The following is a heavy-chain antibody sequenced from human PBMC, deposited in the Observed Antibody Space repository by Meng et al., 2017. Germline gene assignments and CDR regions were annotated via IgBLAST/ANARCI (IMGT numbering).Heavy chain of an antibody. CDR2: IYYSGST. CDR3: ARGTVGGYYYPYYFDY. V-gene: IGHV4-59*01. Sequence: SETLSLTCTVSGGSISSYYWSWIRQPPGKGLEWIGYIYYSGSTNYNPSLKSRVTISVDTSKNQFSLKLSSVTAADTAVYYCARGTVGGYYYPYYFDYWGQGKLVTVSS. CDR1: GGSISSYY. J-gene: IGHJ4*02. D-gene: IGHD3-22*01.